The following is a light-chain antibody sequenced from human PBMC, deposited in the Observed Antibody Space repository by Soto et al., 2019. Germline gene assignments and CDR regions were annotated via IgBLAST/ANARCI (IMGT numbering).Light chain of an antibody. CDR1: SRDISIYNY. V-gene: IGLV2-14*01. CDR2: EVS. Sequence: QSGMSQPASVSASPGHSITISCTGTSRDISIYNYVSWYQQHPGKAPKLIIYEVSNRPSGISNRFSGAKSGNTASLTISGLQVEDEADSYCCSYTSRTNHVFGAGTKVTVL. CDR3: CSYTSRTNHV. J-gene: IGLJ1*01.